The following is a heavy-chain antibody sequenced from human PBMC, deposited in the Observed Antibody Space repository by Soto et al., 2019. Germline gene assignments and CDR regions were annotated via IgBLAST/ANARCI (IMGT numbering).Heavy chain of an antibody. CDR1: GGSFPSNNW. CDR3: ASRDPGTSVDY. D-gene: IGHD1-7*01. Sequence: SETLSLTCAVSGGSFPSNNWWTWVRQPPGQGLEWIGEIYRTGSTNYNPSLMSRVTISLDKSENQFSLKVTSLTAADTAVYYCASRDPGTSVDYWGQGTLVTVSS. J-gene: IGHJ4*02. CDR2: IYRTGST. V-gene: IGHV4-4*02.